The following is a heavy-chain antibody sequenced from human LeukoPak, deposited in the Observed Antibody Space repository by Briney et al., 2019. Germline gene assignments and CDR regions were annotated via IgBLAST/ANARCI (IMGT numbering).Heavy chain of an antibody. J-gene: IGHJ4*02. CDR1: GYTFTGYY. D-gene: IGHD1-26*01. V-gene: IGHV1-2*02. CDR2: INPNSGGT. Sequence: ASVKVSCKASGYTFTGYYMHWVRQAPGQGLEWMGWINPNSGGTNYAQKFQGRVTMTRDTSISTAYMELSRLRSDDTAVYYCARAYLRGSGSYAHDYWGQGTLVTVSS. CDR3: ARAYLRGSGSYAHDY.